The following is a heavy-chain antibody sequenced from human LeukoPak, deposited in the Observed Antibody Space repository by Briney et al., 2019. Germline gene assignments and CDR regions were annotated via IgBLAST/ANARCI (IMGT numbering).Heavy chain of an antibody. CDR1: GFTFSSYA. J-gene: IGHJ4*02. CDR2: ISGSGGST. V-gene: IGHV3-23*01. D-gene: IGHD3-22*01. Sequence: GGSLRLSCAASGFTFSSYAMSWVRQAPGKGLEWVSAISGSGGSTYYADFVKGRFTISRDNSKNTLYLQMNSLRAEDTAVYYCAKATPADYYDSSGFDYWGQGTLVTVSS. CDR3: AKATPADYYDSSGFDY.